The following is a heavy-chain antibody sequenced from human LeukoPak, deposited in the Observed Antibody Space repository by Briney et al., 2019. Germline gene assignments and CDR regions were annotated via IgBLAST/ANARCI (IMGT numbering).Heavy chain of an antibody. D-gene: IGHD3-3*01. J-gene: IGHJ4*02. V-gene: IGHV1-46*01. Sequence: ASVKVSCKASGYTFTNYYVHWVRQAPGQGLEWMGMIIPSDGFTTYAQKFQGRLTMTRDMSTSTVYMELSSLRSEDTALYYCATAGRRLFGVLIPLSFDYWGQGTLVTVSS. CDR3: ATAGRRLFGVLIPLSFDY. CDR2: IIPSDGFT. CDR1: GYTFTNYY.